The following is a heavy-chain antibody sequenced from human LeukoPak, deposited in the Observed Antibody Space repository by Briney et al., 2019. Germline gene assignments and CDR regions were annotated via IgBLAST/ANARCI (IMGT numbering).Heavy chain of an antibody. J-gene: IGHJ4*02. Sequence: GGSLRLSCAASGFPFSSCAMSCVRQPPGEGLEWVSVFSGSGGSTYYADSVQGRFTISRDNSKNTLYLQMNSLRAEETAVYYCAKPRSAESPFDYWGQGTLVTVSS. CDR3: AKPRSAESPFDY. D-gene: IGHD3-3*01. V-gene: IGHV3-23*01. CDR2: FSGSGGST. CDR1: GFPFSSCA.